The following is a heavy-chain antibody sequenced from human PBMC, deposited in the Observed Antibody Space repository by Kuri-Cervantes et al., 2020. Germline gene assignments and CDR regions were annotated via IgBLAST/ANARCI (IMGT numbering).Heavy chain of an antibody. D-gene: IGHD6-19*01. CDR2: IKQDGSEK. CDR1: GFTFSSYW. CDR3: ARGAVSFDY. J-gene: IGHJ4*02. V-gene: IGHV3-7*01. Sequence: GESLKISCAASGFTFSSYWMNWVRQAPGKGLEWVANIKQDGSEKYYVDSVKGRFTISRDNAKNSLYLQMNSLRAEDTAVYYCARGAVSFDYWGQGTLVTVSS.